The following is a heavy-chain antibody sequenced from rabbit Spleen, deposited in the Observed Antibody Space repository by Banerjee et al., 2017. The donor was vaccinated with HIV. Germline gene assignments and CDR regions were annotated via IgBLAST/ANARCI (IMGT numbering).Heavy chain of an antibody. J-gene: IGHJ4*01. CDR3: ARHNGGYDF. CDR2: IYAGSGYT. Sequence: QSLEESGGDLVKPETSLTLTCTASGFTLSGYWMCWVRQAPGKGLEWIGCIYAGSGYTYYATWAKGRFTISKTSPTTVTLQMTSLTAADTATYFCARHNGGYDFWGPGTLVTVS. CDR1: GFTLSGYW. V-gene: IGHV1S40*01. D-gene: IGHD1-1*01.